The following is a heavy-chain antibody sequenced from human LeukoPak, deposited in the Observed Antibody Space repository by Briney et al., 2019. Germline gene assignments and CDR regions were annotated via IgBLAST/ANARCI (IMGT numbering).Heavy chain of an antibody. J-gene: IGHJ4*02. D-gene: IGHD2-15*01. CDR2: IYYSGST. CDR3: ARDHCSGGSCYTPY. Sequence: SQTLSLTCTVSGGSISSGGYYWSRIRQHPGKGLEWIGYIYYSGSTYYNPSLKSRVTISVDTSKNQFSLKLSSVTAADTAVYYCARDHCSGGSCYTPYWGQGTLVTVSS. CDR1: GGSISSGGYY. V-gene: IGHV4-31*03.